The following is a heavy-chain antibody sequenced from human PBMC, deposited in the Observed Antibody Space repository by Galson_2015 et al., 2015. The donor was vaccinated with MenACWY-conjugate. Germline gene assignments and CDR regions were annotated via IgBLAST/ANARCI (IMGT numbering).Heavy chain of an antibody. CDR2: FDPEDGET. V-gene: IGHV1-24*01. CDR1: GYTLTELS. CDR3: ARDTVTTRRFDY. J-gene: IGHJ4*02. Sequence: SVKVSCKVSGYTLTELSMHWVRQAPGKGLEWMGGFDPEDGETNYAQKFQGRVTITADESTSTAYMELSSLRSEDTAVYYCARDTVTTRRFDYWGQGTLVTVSS. D-gene: IGHD4-17*01.